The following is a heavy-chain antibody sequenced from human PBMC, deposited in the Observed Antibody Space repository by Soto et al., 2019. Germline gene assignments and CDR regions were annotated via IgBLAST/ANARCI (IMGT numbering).Heavy chain of an antibody. CDR3: AKAYSGPFYV. CDR1: GFTFSSYD. Sequence: QVQLVESGGGVVQPGRSLRLSCAASGFTFSSYDIHWVRQAPGKGLEWVAVISYDGSKKYYADSVKGLFTISRDNSKNTLYLQVNSLRAEHTAVYYCAKAYSGPFYVWGQGTMVTVSS. J-gene: IGHJ3*01. CDR2: ISYDGSKK. V-gene: IGHV3-30*18. D-gene: IGHD1-26*01.